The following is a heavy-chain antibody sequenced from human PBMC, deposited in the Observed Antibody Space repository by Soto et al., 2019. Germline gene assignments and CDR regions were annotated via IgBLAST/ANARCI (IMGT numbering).Heavy chain of an antibody. CDR1: GGSISSYY. CDR3: ARDGYTVTPNYYYGMDV. J-gene: IGHJ6*02. CDR2: IYYNGNT. V-gene: IGHV4-59*01. D-gene: IGHD4-4*01. Sequence: SETLSLTCTVSGGSISSYYWSWIRQPPGKGLEWIGYIYYNGNTNYNPSLKSRVTISVDTSKNQFSLKLSSVTTADTAVYYCARDGYTVTPNYYYGMDVWGQGTTVTVSS.